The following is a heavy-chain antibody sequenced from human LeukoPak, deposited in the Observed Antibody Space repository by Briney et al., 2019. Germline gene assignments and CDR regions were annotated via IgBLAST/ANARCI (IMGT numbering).Heavy chain of an antibody. CDR3: SGVGEYYYYMDV. V-gene: IGHV4-39*01. Sequence: PSETLSLTCTVSGGSISSSSYYWGWIRQPPGKGLEWIGSTYYSGSTYYNPSLKSRVTISVDTSKNQFSLKLSSVTAADTAVYYCSGVGEYYYYMDVWGKGTTVTVSS. D-gene: IGHD1-26*01. CDR1: GGSISSSSYY. J-gene: IGHJ6*03. CDR2: TYYSGST.